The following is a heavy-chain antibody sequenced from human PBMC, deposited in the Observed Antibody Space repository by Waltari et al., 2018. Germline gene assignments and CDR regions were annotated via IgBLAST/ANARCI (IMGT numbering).Heavy chain of an antibody. Sequence: EVQLVESGGGLVKPGGSLRLSCAASGFTFSSYTMNWFRQAPGKGLEWVSSITRSSRDIYYADSVKGRFTISRDNAKTSLYLQMNSLRAEDTAVYFCARDRWEQAIDYWGQGTLVTVSS. CDR1: GFTFSSYT. J-gene: IGHJ4*02. CDR2: ITRSSRDI. D-gene: IGHD1-26*01. V-gene: IGHV3-21*01. CDR3: ARDRWEQAIDY.